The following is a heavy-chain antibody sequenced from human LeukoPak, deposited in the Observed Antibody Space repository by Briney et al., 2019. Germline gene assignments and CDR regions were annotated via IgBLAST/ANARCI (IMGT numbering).Heavy chain of an antibody. D-gene: IGHD3-3*01. CDR3: ARDGVYDFWSGYQTTFDY. CDR2: ISSSSSYI. V-gene: IGHV3-21*01. Sequence: PGGSLRLSCAASGFTFSSYSMNWVRQAPGKGLEWVSSISSSSSYIYYADSVKGRFTISRDNAKNSLYLRMNSLRAEDTAVYYCARDGVYDFWSGYQTTFDYWGQGTLVTVSS. J-gene: IGHJ4*02. CDR1: GFTFSSYS.